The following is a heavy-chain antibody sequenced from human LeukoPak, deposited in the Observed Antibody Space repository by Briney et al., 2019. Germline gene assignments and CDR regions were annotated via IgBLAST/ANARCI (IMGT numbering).Heavy chain of an antibody. V-gene: IGHV4-39*01. CDR3: ARRGVYYYYDSSGNFDY. J-gene: IGHJ4*02. CDR1: GGSISSSSYY. Sequence: SETLSLTCTVSGGSISSSSYYWGWIRQPPGKGLEWIGSIYYSGSTYYNPSLKSRVTISVDTSKNQFSLKLSSVTAADTAVYYCARRGVYYYYDSSGNFDYWGQGTLVTASS. D-gene: IGHD3-22*01. CDR2: IYYSGST.